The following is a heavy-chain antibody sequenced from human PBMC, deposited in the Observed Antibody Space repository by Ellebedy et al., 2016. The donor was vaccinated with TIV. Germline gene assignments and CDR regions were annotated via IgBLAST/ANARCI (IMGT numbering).Heavy chain of an antibody. D-gene: IGHD6-19*01. CDR2: ISGSGDSP. V-gene: IGHV3-23*01. CDR3: AKDPFSSAWYGGYFDY. CDR1: GFTFSSYA. J-gene: IGHJ4*02. Sequence: GESLKISCAASGFTFSSYAMSWVRQAPGKGLEWVSAISGSGDSPHYADSVKGRFTISRDTSKNTLYLQMNSLRAEDTAVYYWAKDPFSSAWYGGYFDYWGQGTLVTVSS.